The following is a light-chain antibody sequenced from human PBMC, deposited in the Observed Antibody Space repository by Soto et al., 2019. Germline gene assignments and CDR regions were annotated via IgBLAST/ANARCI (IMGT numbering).Light chain of an antibody. Sequence: QSVLTQPPSVSEAPRQRVTISCSGSSSNIGNNAVSWYQQLPGKAPKLLIYYDDLLPSGVSDRFSGSKSGTSASLAISGLQSEDEADYYCAAWDDSLNGYVFGTGTKVTV. V-gene: IGLV1-36*01. CDR3: AAWDDSLNGYV. J-gene: IGLJ1*01. CDR1: SSNIGNNA. CDR2: YDD.